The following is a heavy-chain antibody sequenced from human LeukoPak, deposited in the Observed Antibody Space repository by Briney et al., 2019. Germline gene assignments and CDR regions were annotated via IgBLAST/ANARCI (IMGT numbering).Heavy chain of an antibody. D-gene: IGHD5-24*01. V-gene: IGHV4-61*02. CDR1: GASISSGSYY. Sequence: PSETLSLTCTVSGASISSGSYYWSWIRQPAGKGLEWIGCIFPSGSTNYNSSLKSRVTISVDTSKNQFSLKVSSVTAADTAVYYCARGRRDGYNFYWYFDLWGRGTLVTVSS. CDR3: ARGRRDGYNFYWYFDL. J-gene: IGHJ2*01. CDR2: IFPSGST.